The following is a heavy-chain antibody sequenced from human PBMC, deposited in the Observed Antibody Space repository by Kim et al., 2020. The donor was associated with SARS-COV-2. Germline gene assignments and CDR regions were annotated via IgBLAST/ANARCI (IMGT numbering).Heavy chain of an antibody. D-gene: IGHD1-26*01. J-gene: IGHJ6*02. CDR2: ISSSGSTI. Sequence: GGSLRLSCAASGFTFSSYEMNWVRQAPGKGLEWVSYISSSGSTIYYADSVKGRFTISRDNAKNSLYLQMNSLRAEDTAVYYCARDWRYSGSYFRRGMDVWGQGTTVTVSS. CDR3: ARDWRYSGSYFRRGMDV. V-gene: IGHV3-48*03. CDR1: GFTFSSYE.